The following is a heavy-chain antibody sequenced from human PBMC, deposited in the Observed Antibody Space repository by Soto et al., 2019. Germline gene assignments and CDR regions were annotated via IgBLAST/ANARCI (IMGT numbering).Heavy chain of an antibody. D-gene: IGHD5-18*01. CDR2: IDPSDSYT. J-gene: IGHJ3*02. Sequence: PGESLKISCKGSGYSFTSYWISWVRQMPGKGLEWMGRIDPSDSYTNYSPSFQGHVTISADKSISTAYLQWSSLKASDTAMYYFASPGVVLGYRRPDAFDIWGQGTMVTVSS. V-gene: IGHV5-10-1*01. CDR1: GYSFTSYW. CDR3: ASPGVVLGYRRPDAFDI.